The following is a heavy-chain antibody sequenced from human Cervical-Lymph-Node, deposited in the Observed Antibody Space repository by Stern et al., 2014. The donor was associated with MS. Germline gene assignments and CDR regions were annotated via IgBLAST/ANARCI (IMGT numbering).Heavy chain of an antibody. CDR3: ARVQTGTYSPFAF. Sequence: VQLVESGAEVQKPGASVKVSCRTSGYTFTRYAMHWVRQAPGERIEWMGWINPYNGNTKYSQKFQGRLAITRDTDTSANTVYMELRSLRSEDTATYFCARVQTGTYSPFAFWGQGTLLTVSS. CDR1: GYTFTRYA. D-gene: IGHD1-1*01. CDR2: INPYNGNT. J-gene: IGHJ4*02. V-gene: IGHV1-3*01.